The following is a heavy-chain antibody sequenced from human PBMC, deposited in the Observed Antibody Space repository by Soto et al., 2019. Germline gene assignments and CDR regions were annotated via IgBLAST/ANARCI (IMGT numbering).Heavy chain of an antibody. V-gene: IGHV1-18*01. CDR3: AKNGQPPYYYYGLDV. CDR1: GYTFTRYG. J-gene: IGHJ6*02. D-gene: IGHD2-8*01. Sequence: QGQLVQSEAEVKKPGASVKVSCKASGYTFTRYGISWVRQAPGQGLEWMGWISGYNGDTNYAQEFQGRVSMTIDTSTGTAYMELRSLTSDDTAVYYCAKNGQPPYYYYGLDVWGQGTTVTVSS. CDR2: ISGYNGDT.